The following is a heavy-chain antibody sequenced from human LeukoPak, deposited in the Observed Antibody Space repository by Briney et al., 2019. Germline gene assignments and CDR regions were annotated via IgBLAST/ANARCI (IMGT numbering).Heavy chain of an antibody. J-gene: IGHJ4*02. CDR2: IDYIGST. CDR1: GGSISSSSYY. Sequence: PSENLSLTCTVSGGSISSSSYYWGCIRQPPGKGLGWNGRIDYIGSTYYNPSLKTGAAISVDTYKNQFSPKLNSVTAADTAVYYCDVSASSGSTQGYWGQGTLVTVSS. CDR3: DVSASSGSTQGY. D-gene: IGHD6-19*01. V-gene: IGHV4-39*01.